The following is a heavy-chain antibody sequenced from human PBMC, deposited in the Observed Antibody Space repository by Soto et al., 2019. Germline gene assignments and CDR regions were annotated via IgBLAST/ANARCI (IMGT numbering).Heavy chain of an antibody. CDR2: LYWGDDK. D-gene: IGHD4-17*01. CDR1: GFSLNTPGVG. Sequence: QITLKESGPTLVKPTQTLTLTCTFSGFSLNTPGVGVGWIRQPPGKALEWLALLYWGDDKRYSPSLKSRLTITKDPSKNQVVLTMTSMDPVDTATYYCAHVGLTVPYFDYWGQGTLVTVSS. J-gene: IGHJ4*02. V-gene: IGHV2-5*02. CDR3: AHVGLTVPYFDY.